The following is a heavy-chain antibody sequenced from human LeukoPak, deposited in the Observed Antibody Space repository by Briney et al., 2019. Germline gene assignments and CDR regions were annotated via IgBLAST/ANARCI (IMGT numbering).Heavy chain of an antibody. Sequence: TGGSLRLSCEASGFTFSRYWMHWVRQAPGKGLEWVSAISGSGGSTHYADSVKGRFTTSRDNSKNTLYLQMNSLRAKDTAVYYCAKQGENYGDSVVHYWGQGTLVTVSS. CDR3: AKQGENYGDSVVHY. CDR2: ISGSGGST. V-gene: IGHV3-23*01. D-gene: IGHD4-17*01. CDR1: GFTFSRYW. J-gene: IGHJ4*02.